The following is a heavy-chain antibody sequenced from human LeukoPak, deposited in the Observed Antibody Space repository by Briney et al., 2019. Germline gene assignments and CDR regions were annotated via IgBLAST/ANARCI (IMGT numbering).Heavy chain of an antibody. CDR1: EFTFSSYA. CDR3: ARDLEVVVTAILDY. CDR2: ISYDGSNK. D-gene: IGHD2-21*02. V-gene: IGHV3-30*04. Sequence: GGSLRLSCAASEFTFSSYAMHWVRQAPGKGLEWVAVISYDGSNKYYADSVKGRFTISRDNSKNTLYLQMNSLRAEDAAVYYCARDLEVVVTAILDYWGQGTLVTVSS. J-gene: IGHJ4*02.